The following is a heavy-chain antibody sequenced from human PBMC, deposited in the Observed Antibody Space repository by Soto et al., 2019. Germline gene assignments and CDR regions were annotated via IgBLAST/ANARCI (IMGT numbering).Heavy chain of an antibody. Sequence: SETLCLTCTVSGGSIIGYYWSWIRQPPGKGLEWIGYMYNTGSTVYNPSFKSRVTISVDTSKNQFSLKLNSVTAADTAVYYCARDLWGYCGTDCYPLDVWGQGTTVTVPS. V-gene: IGHV4-59*01. CDR3: ARDLWGYCGTDCYPLDV. CDR2: MYNTGST. D-gene: IGHD2-21*02. CDR1: GGSIIGYY. J-gene: IGHJ6*02.